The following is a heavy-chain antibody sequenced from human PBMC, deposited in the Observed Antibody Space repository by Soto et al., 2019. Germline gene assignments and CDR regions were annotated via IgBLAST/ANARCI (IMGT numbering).Heavy chain of an antibody. Sequence: EEQLVESGGGLVKPGGSLRLSCAASGFSFSRFSMNWVRQAPGKGLEWVSSISRSGGDIYYADSVKGRFTISRDNAENSLHLQMNSLRAEDTAVYYCARSTYGDFVFYFDYWGQGILVTVSS. V-gene: IGHV3-21*01. CDR1: GFSFSRFS. J-gene: IGHJ4*02. CDR2: ISRSGGDI. D-gene: IGHD4-17*01. CDR3: ARSTYGDFVFYFDY.